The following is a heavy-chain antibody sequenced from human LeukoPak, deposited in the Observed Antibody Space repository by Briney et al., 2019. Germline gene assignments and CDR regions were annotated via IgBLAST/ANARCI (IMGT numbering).Heavy chain of an antibody. J-gene: IGHJ4*02. Sequence: PSETLSLTRAVYGGSFSGYYWSWIRQPPGKGLEWIGEINHSGSTNYNPSLKSRVTISVDTSKNQFSLKLSSVTAADTAVYYCARGTLRYSSSSRILYYFDYWGQGTLVTVSS. CDR3: ARGTLRYSSSSRILYYFDY. CDR2: INHSGST. V-gene: IGHV4-34*01. D-gene: IGHD6-6*01. CDR1: GGSFSGYY.